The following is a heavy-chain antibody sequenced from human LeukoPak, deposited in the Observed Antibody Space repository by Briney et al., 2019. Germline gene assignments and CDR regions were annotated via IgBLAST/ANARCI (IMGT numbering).Heavy chain of an antibody. J-gene: IGHJ4*02. V-gene: IGHV1-46*01. Sequence: ASVKVSCKASGYTLANHYMHWVRQAPGQGSEWMGQINPIDGGTTYAQKFQGRVTMTRDTSTSTVYIELSSLEPEDTAVYYCARFYYGSGNYRKFDYWGQGTLVTVSS. CDR3: ARFYYGSGNYRKFDY. CDR1: GYTLANHY. D-gene: IGHD3-10*01. CDR2: INPIDGGT.